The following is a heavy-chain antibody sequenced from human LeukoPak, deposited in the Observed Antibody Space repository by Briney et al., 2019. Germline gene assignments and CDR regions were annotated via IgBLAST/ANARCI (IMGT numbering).Heavy chain of an antibody. D-gene: IGHD4-17*01. CDR2: ISCSGGST. CDR1: GFTFSSYA. V-gene: IGHV3-23*01. CDR3: AKAAWDYGDFDYGMDV. J-gene: IGHJ6*02. Sequence: GGSLRLSCVASGFTFSSYAICWVGQAPGKGLEGVSAISCSGGSTYYADSVKGRFTITRDNAKNSLYLQMNSLRAEDTALYYCAKAAWDYGDFDYGMDVWGQGTTVTVSS.